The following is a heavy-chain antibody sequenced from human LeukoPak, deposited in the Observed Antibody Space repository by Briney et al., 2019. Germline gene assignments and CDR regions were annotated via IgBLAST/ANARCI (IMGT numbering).Heavy chain of an antibody. J-gene: IGHJ4*02. CDR3: VRDFRSADY. V-gene: IGHV3-74*01. CDR2: ICPDGTVT. CDR1: GFTFSTYC. Sequence: GGSLRLSCAASGFTFSTYCMHWVRHAPGKGPMWVSRICPDGTVTNYADSVKARFIISRDNARNTVYLQMNSLRVEDTAVYYCVRDFRSADYWGQGTLVTVSS.